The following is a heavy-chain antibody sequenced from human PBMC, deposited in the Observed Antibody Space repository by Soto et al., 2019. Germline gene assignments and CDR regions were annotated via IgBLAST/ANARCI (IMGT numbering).Heavy chain of an antibody. D-gene: IGHD3-9*01. V-gene: IGHV4-59*01. CDR3: ARALILTGYYIHDAFDI. J-gene: IGHJ3*02. CDR2: IYYSGST. CDR1: GGSTSSYY. Sequence: SETLSLTCTVSGGSTSSYYWSWIRQPPGKGLEWIGYIYYSGSTNYNPSLKSRVTISVDTSKNQFSLKLSSVTAADTAVYYCARALILTGYYIHDAFDIWGQGTMVTVSS.